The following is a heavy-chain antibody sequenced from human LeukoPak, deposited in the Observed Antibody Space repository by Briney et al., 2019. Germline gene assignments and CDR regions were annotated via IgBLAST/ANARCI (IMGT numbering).Heavy chain of an antibody. V-gene: IGHV4-39*07. CDR3: VMGYYDSSGYYYVYY. CDR1: GVSISSSNSY. Sequence: SETLSLTCTVSGVSISSSNSYWGWIRQPPGKGLEWIGSIYYSGNTYYNASLKSQVSISIDTSKNQFSLRLTSVTAADTAVYYCVMGYYDSSGYYYVYYWGQGTLVTVSS. CDR2: IYYSGNT. D-gene: IGHD3-22*01. J-gene: IGHJ4*02.